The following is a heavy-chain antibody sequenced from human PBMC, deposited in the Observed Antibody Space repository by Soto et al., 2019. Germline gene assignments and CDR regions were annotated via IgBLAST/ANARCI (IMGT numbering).Heavy chain of an antibody. V-gene: IGHV4-59*01. CDR3: ACQPSDYYYYYGMDV. CDR2: IYYSGST. J-gene: IGHJ6*02. Sequence: PSETLSLTCTVSGGSISSYYWSWIRQPPGKGLEWIGYIYYSGSTNYNPSLKSRVTISVDTSKNQFSLKLSSVTAADTAVYYCACQPSDYYYYYGMDVWGQGTTVTVS. CDR1: GGSISSYY.